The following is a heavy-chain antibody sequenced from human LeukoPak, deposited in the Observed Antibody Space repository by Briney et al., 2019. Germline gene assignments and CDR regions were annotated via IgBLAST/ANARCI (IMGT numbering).Heavy chain of an antibody. CDR1: GYSISSGYY. CDR2: IYYSGST. V-gene: IGHV4-38-2*01. J-gene: IGHJ5*02. Sequence: PSETLSLTCAVSGYSISSGYYWGWIRQPPGKGLEWIGSIYYSGSTYYNPSLKSRVTISVDTSKNQFSLKLSSVTAADTAVYYCARLESGGSYWFDPWGQGTLVTVSS. CDR3: ARLESGGSYWFDP. D-gene: IGHD3-10*01.